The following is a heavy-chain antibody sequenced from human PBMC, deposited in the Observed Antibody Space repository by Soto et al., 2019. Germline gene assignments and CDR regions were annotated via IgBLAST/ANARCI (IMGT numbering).Heavy chain of an antibody. CDR3: AKDLRQGASGATVYGMDV. D-gene: IGHD7-27*01. Sequence: QVQLVESGGGVVQPGTSLRLSCTASGFTFSTTGMHWVRQAPGKGLEWVAVISYDGSKTYYADSVKGRLTISRDNSRGTVYLQMNSPRPEDTAVYYCAKDLRQGASGATVYGMDVWGQGTTVSVSS. CDR2: ISYDGSKT. V-gene: IGHV3-30*18. J-gene: IGHJ6*02. CDR1: GFTFSTTG.